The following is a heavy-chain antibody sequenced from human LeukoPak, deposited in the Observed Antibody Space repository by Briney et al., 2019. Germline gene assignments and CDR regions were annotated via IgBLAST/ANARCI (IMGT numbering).Heavy chain of an antibody. CDR1: GYSISSGYY. J-gene: IGHJ5*02. V-gene: IGHV4-38-2*02. CDR3: ARIWFGELNVWFDP. D-gene: IGHD3-10*01. Sequence: SETLSLTCTVSGYSISSGYYWGWIRQPPGKGLEWIGSIYHSGSTYYNPSLKSRVTISVDTSKNQFSLKLSSVTAADTAVYYCARIWFGELNVWFDPWGQGTLVTVSS. CDR2: IYHSGST.